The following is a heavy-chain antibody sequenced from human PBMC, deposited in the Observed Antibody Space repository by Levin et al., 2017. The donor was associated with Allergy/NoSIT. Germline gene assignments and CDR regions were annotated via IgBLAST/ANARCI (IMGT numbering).Heavy chain of an antibody. CDR2: IDPGDSYT. Sequence: GESLKISCRASGYTFSRYWISWVRHMPGKGLEWMGRIDPGDSYTNYSPSFQGHVFISADRSISTAYLQWTSLEASDTAMYYCARTYCSRGNCYSGLTLEIDYWGQGTLASVSS. CDR1: GYTFSRYW. J-gene: IGHJ4*02. CDR3: ARTYCSRGNCYSGLTLEIDY. V-gene: IGHV5-10-1*01. D-gene: IGHD2-15*01.